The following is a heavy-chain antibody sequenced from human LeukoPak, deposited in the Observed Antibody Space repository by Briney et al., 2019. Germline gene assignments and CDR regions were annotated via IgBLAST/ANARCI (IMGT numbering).Heavy chain of an antibody. V-gene: IGHV4-59*01. CDR2: IYYSGST. J-gene: IGHJ4*02. CDR3: ARDRDYGDYSAFDY. Sequence: SETLSLTCTVSGGSIRRYYWSWLRQPPGKGLEWIGYIYYSGSTNYNPSLKSRVTISVDTSKNQFSLKLSSVTAADTAVYYCARDRDYGDYSAFDYWGQGTLVTVSS. D-gene: IGHD4-17*01. CDR1: GGSIRRYY.